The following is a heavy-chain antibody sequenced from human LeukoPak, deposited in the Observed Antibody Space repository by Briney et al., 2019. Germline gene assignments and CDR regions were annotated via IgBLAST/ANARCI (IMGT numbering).Heavy chain of an antibody. D-gene: IGHD3-10*01. CDR2: INPNSGGT. CDR1: GYTFTGYY. Sequence: ASVKASCKASGYTFTGYYMHWVRQAPGQGLEWMGWINPNSGGTNYAQKFQGRVTMTRDTSISTAYMELSRLRSDDTAVYYCARRPSYGSDLDYWGQGTLVTVSS. CDR3: ARRPSYGSDLDY. J-gene: IGHJ4*02. V-gene: IGHV1-2*02.